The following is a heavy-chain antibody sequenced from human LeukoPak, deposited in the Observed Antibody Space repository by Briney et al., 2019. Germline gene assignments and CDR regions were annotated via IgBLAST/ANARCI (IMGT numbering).Heavy chain of an antibody. CDR3: ARSRSGYYEDY. CDR1: GFTFSNYW. CDR2: IKEGGSEK. J-gene: IGHJ4*02. V-gene: IGHV3-7*01. D-gene: IGHD3-22*01. Sequence: GGSLRLSCAASGFTFSNYWMSWVRQAPGKGLEWVANIKEGGSEKYYVDSVKGRFTISRDNAKNSLSLQVNSLSAEDTAVYCARSRSGYYEDYWGQGTLVTVSS.